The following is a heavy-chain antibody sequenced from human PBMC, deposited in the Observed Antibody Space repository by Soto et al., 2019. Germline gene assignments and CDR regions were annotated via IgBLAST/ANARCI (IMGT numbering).Heavy chain of an antibody. CDR2: IIPLLKTV. CDR3: ARDPVDLFGYMDV. CDR1: GGTFASYS. D-gene: IGHD6-25*01. Sequence: QEELVQSGAEVKKPGSSVNVSCKASGGTFASYSITWVRQAPGQRLEWMGEIIPLLKTVNYAQKFQGRVTITGDSSTRTVSMALSRLRSDDTAVYYCARDPVDLFGYMDVWGHGTTVTVS. V-gene: IGHV1-69*06. J-gene: IGHJ6*02.